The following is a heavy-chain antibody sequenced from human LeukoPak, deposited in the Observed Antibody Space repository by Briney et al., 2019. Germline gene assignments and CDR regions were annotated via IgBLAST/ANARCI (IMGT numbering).Heavy chain of an antibody. V-gene: IGHV1-46*01. CDR1: GYTFTCNY. J-gene: IGHJ5*02. Sequence: ASVKLSFKASGYTFTCNYMHWVRQAPAQGLEWKGISTPSGGSTSYAQKFQGRVTMTRDTSTSTVYMELSSLRSEDTAVYYCARRSIAAAGPNRFDPWGQGTLVTVSS. CDR3: ARRSIAAAGPNRFDP. CDR2: STPSGGST. D-gene: IGHD6-13*01.